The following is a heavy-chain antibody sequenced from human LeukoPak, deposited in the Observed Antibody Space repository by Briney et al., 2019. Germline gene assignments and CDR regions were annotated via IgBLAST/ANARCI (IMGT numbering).Heavy chain of an antibody. D-gene: IGHD3-22*01. CDR1: GYTFTSYG. CDR2: SSAYNGNT. Sequence: GASVKVSCKASGYTFTSYGISWVRQAPAQGLEWMGWSSAYNGNTNYAQKLQGRVSMTTDTSTSTAYMELRSLRSDDTAVYYCAGQVLIVGGRYGMDVWGQGTTVTVSS. J-gene: IGHJ6*02. CDR3: AGQVLIVGGRYGMDV. V-gene: IGHV1-18*01.